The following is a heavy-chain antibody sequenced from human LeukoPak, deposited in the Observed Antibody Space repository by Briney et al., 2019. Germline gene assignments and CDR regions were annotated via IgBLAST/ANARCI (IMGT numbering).Heavy chain of an antibody. CDR2: INPNSGGT. V-gene: IGHV1-2*02. D-gene: IGHD3-3*01. CDR3: ARTYYDFWSGYYGSFLDY. CDR1: GYTFTGYY. Sequence: GASVKVSCKASGYTFTGYYMHWVRQAPGQGLEWMGWINPNSGGTNYAQKFQGRVTMTRDTSISTAYMELSRLRSDDTAVYYCARTYYDFWSGYYGSFLDYWGQGTLVTVSS. J-gene: IGHJ4*02.